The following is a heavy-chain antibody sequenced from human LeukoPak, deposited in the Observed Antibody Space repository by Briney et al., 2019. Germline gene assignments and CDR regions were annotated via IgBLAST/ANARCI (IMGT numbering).Heavy chain of an antibody. D-gene: IGHD1-26*01. CDR3: ARDPTQATESFFNY. V-gene: IGHV1-8*03. CDR1: GYTFTSYD. Sequence: ASVKVSCKASGYTFTSYDINWVRQATGQGLEWMGWMNPNSGNTGYAQKFQGRVTITRDTSASTAYMELSSLRSEDTAVYYCARDPTQATESFFNYWGQGTLVTVSS. J-gene: IGHJ4*02. CDR2: MNPNSGNT.